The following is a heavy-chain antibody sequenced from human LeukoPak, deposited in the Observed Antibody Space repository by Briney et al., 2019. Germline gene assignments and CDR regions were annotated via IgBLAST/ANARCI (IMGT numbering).Heavy chain of an antibody. J-gene: IGHJ6*03. CDR2: IKSKTDGGTT. V-gene: IGHV3-15*01. CDR3: AKDGWEGYGSGLDYYYYVDV. Sequence: GGSLRLSCAASGFTFSNAWMSWVRQAPGKGLEWVGRIKSKTDGGTTDYAAPVKGRFTISRDNSKNTLYLQMNSLRPEDTAVYYCAKDGWEGYGSGLDYYYYVDVWGKGTTVTVSS. D-gene: IGHD3-10*01. CDR1: GFTFSNAW.